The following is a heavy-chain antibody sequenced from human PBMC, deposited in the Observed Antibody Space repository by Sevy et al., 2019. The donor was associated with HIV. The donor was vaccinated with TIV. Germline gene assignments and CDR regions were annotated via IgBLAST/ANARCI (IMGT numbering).Heavy chain of an antibody. V-gene: IGHV3-11*01. CDR1: GFTFSDYY. Sequence: GGSLRLSCAASGFTFSDYYMSWIRQAPGKGLEWVSYISSSGSTIYYADSVKGRFTISRDNAKNSLYLQMNSLRAEDTAVYYCARDVKGYYFWGGYWARGGYYGMDVWGQGTTVTVSS. CDR3: ARDVKGYYFWGGYWARGGYYGMDV. J-gene: IGHJ6*02. D-gene: IGHD3-3*01. CDR2: ISSSGSTI.